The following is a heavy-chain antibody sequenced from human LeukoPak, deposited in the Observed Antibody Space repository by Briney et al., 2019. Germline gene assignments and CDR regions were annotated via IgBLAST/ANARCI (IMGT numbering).Heavy chain of an antibody. V-gene: IGHV3-23*01. Sequence: GGSLRLSCGASGFTFSSYAMSWVRQAPGKGLEWVSAISGSGGSTYYADSVKGRFTISRDNSKNTLYLQMNSLRAEDTAVYYCAKDLSYYDSSPRDYFDYWGQGTLVTVSS. J-gene: IGHJ4*02. CDR2: ISGSGGST. CDR3: AKDLSYYDSSPRDYFDY. D-gene: IGHD3-22*01. CDR1: GFTFSSYA.